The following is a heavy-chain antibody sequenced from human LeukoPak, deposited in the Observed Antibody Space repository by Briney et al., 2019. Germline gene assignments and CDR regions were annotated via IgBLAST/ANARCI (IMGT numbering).Heavy chain of an antibody. J-gene: IGHJ3*02. CDR3: ARASSVVVPAASAFDI. CDR1: RFTVSTDY. D-gene: IGHD2-2*01. Sequence: GGSLRLSCAVSRFTVSTDYMSWVRQAPGKGLEWVSVTYSGGTTYYADSVKGRFTISRDNSKNTLYLQMNSLRPEDTAVYYCARASSVVVPAASAFDIWGQGTMVTVS. V-gene: IGHV3-53*01. CDR2: TYSGGTT.